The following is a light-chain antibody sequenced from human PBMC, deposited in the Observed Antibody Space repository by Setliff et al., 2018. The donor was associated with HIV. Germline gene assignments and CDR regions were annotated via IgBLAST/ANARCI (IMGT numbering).Light chain of an antibody. Sequence: TLSLSPGERATLSCRASQSISSSYLAWYQKKPGQAPRLLIYGASSRATGIPDRFSGSGSGTDFTLTITRLEPEDFAVYYCQQYGSSPPWTFGQGTKVDIK. J-gene: IGKJ1*01. CDR2: GAS. CDR3: QQYGSSPPWT. V-gene: IGKV3-20*01. CDR1: QSISSSY.